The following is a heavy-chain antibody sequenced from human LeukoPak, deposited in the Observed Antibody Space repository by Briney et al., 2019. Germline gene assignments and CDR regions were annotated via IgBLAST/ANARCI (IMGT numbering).Heavy chain of an antibody. J-gene: IGHJ4*02. D-gene: IGHD3-3*01. CDR2: ISYDGSNK. Sequence: GGSLRLSCAASGFTFSDYYMSWIRQAPGKGLEWVAVISYDGSNKYYADSVKGRFTISRDNSKNTLYLQMNSLRAEDTAVYYCARSRWGPDFWSGYVGYWGQGTLVTVSS. CDR1: GFTFSDYY. CDR3: ARSRWGPDFWSGYVGY. V-gene: IGHV3-30*03.